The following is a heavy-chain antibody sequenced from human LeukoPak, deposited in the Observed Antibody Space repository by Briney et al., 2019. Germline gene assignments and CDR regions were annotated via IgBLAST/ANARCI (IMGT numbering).Heavy chain of an antibody. CDR3: AIYDFWSGYYSVIPLDY. Sequence: GASVKVSCKASGYTFTGYYMHWVRQAPGQGLEWMGWINPNSGVTNYAQKFQGRVTMTRDMSISTAYMELSRLRSDDTAVYYCAIYDFWSGYYSVIPLDYWGQGTLVTVSS. V-gene: IGHV1-2*02. D-gene: IGHD3-3*01. CDR2: INPNSGVT. J-gene: IGHJ4*02. CDR1: GYTFTGYY.